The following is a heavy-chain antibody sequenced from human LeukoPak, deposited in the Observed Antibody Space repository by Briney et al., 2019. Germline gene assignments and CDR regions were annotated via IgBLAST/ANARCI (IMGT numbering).Heavy chain of an antibody. CDR3: ARAYYYDSSGYSTYYFDY. CDR1: GYTFTSYD. D-gene: IGHD3-22*01. Sequence: ASVKVSCKASGYTFTSYDINWVRQATGQGLEWMGWMNPNSGNTGYAQKFQGRVTMIRNTSISTAYMELSSLRSEDTAVYYCARAYYYDSSGYSTYYFDYWGQGTLVTVSS. J-gene: IGHJ4*02. CDR2: MNPNSGNT. V-gene: IGHV1-8*01.